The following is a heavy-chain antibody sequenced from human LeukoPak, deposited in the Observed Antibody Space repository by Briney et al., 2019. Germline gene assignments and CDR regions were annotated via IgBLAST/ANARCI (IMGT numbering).Heavy chain of an antibody. CDR1: GFTVSSNY. Sequence: GGSLRLSCAASGFTVSSNYMSWVRQAPGKGLEWVSVIYSGGSTYYADSVKGRFTISRDNSKNTLYLQMNSLRAEDTAVYYCAREALWFGESTYGMDVWGQGTTVTVS. CDR2: IYSGGST. CDR3: AREALWFGESTYGMDV. J-gene: IGHJ6*02. D-gene: IGHD3-10*01. V-gene: IGHV3-66*01.